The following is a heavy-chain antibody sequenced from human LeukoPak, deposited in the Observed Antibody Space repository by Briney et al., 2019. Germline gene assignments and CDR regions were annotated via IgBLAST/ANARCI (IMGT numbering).Heavy chain of an antibody. V-gene: IGHV1-2*02. CDR2: INPNSGGT. D-gene: IGHD2-21*01. CDR3: ARADRLHGGPYLIGP. CDR1: GYSFTDYY. Sequence: WASVKVSCKTSGYSFTDYYMHWERQAPGQGPEWMGWINPNSGGTSAAQKFQGRVTMTRDPSITTVYMEVSWLTSDDTAIYYCARADRLHGGPYLIGPWGQGTLVTVSS. J-gene: IGHJ5*02.